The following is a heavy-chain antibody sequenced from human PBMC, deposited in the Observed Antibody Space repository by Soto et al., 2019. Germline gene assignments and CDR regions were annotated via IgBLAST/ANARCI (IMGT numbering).Heavy chain of an antibody. J-gene: IGHJ4*02. CDR1: GGSISSYY. Sequence: PSETLSLTCTVSGGSISSYYWSWIRQPPGKGLEWIGYIYYSGSTYYNPSLKSRVTISVDTSKNQFSLKLSSVTAADTAVYYCARDRAGALYFDYWGQGTLVTVSS. CDR2: IYYSGST. CDR3: ARDRAGALYFDY. D-gene: IGHD6-13*01. V-gene: IGHV4-59*12.